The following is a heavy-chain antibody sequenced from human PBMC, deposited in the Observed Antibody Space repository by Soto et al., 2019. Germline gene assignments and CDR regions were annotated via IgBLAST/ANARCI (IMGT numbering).Heavy chain of an antibody. CDR1: GFTFSSYD. J-gene: IGHJ5*02. Sequence: GGSLRLSCAASGFTFSSYDMHWVCQATGKGLEWVSATGTAGDPYYPGSVKGRFTFSRENAKNSLYLQMNNLRAGDTAVYYCARGGSSSWYAGKNWFEPWGQGTLVTVSS. CDR3: ARGGSSSWYAGKNWFEP. D-gene: IGHD6-13*01. CDR2: TGTAGDP. V-gene: IGHV3-13*05.